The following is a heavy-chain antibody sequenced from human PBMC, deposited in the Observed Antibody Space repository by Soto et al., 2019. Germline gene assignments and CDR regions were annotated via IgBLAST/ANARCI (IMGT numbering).Heavy chain of an antibody. CDR3: AKGELEMATITGAPY. V-gene: IGHV3-23*01. Sequence: GGSLRLSCAASGFSFGSYALSWVRQAPGKGLEWVSAISGSGGSTYYADSVKGRFTISRDNSKNTLYLQMNSLRAEDTAVYYCAKGELEMATITGAPYWGQGTLVTVSS. D-gene: IGHD5-12*01. CDR1: GFSFGSYA. J-gene: IGHJ4*02. CDR2: ISGSGGST.